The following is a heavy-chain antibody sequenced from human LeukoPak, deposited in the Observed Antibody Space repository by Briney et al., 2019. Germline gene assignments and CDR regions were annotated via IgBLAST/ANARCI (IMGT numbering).Heavy chain of an antibody. J-gene: IGHJ3*02. V-gene: IGHV1-18*01. CDR2: ISAYNGNT. D-gene: IGHD3-22*01. CDR3: ARVHYYDSSGGAFDI. Sequence: ASVKVSCKASGYTFTSYGISWVRQAPGQGLEWMGWISAYNGNTNYAQKLQGRVTMTTDTSTSTAYMELRSLRSDDTAVYYCARVHYYDSSGGAFDIWGQGTMVTVSS. CDR1: GYTFTSYG.